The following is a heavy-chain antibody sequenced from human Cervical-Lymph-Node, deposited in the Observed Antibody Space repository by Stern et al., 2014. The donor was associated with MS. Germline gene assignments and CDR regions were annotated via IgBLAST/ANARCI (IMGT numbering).Heavy chain of an antibody. CDR1: GYPLTELS. CDR3: ATAPLAYYYDASAYYNNY. D-gene: IGHD3-22*01. J-gene: IGHJ4*02. V-gene: IGHV1-24*01. Sequence: QVQLVQSGAEVKKPGASVKVSCKVSGYPLTELSMHWVRQAPGRGLEWMGGFDPEDGEIIYAQKFQGRVSLTEDASTETAYIELRSVTSEDTAVYYCATAPLAYYYDASAYYNNYWGQGTLVTVSS. CDR2: FDPEDGEI.